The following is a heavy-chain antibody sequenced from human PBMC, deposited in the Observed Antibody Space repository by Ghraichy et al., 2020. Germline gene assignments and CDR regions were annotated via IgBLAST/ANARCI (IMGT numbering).Heavy chain of an antibody. D-gene: IGHD3-10*01. CDR1: GFNLDVYT. V-gene: IGHV3-21*01. Sequence: GGSLRLSCATSGFNLDVYTMNWLRWAPNKGLQWVSSISSDSSRIYYTDSVRGRFTISRDNAMNSVFLQMDSLTVEDTAMYYCVRADGSGSFYYWGQGTQVSVSS. CDR3: VRADGSGSFYY. CDR2: ISSDSSRI. J-gene: IGHJ4*01.